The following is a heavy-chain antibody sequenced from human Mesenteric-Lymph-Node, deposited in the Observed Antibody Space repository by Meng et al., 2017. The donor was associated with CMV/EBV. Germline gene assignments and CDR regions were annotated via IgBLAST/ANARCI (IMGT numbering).Heavy chain of an antibody. Sequence: GSLRLSCTVSGGSISSSSYYWGWIRQPPGKGLEWIGSIYYSGSTYYNPSLKSRVTISVDTSKNQFSLKLSSVTAADTAVYYCARKWESFWDYWGQGTLVTVSS. J-gene: IGHJ4*02. CDR3: ARKWESFWDY. V-gene: IGHV4-39*07. CDR2: IYYSGST. CDR1: GGSISSSSYY. D-gene: IGHD1-26*01.